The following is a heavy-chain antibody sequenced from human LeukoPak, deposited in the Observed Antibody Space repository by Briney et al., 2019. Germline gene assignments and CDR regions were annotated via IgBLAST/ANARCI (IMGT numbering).Heavy chain of an antibody. Sequence: ASVKVSCKASGGTFSSYAISWVRQAPGQGLEWMGGIIPIFGTASYAQKFQGRVTITADKSTSTAYMELSSLRSEDTAVYYCARSVVVVVASYYYYYGMDVWGKGTTVTVSS. J-gene: IGHJ6*04. CDR2: IIPIFGTA. V-gene: IGHV1-69*06. D-gene: IGHD2-15*01. CDR3: ARSVVVVVASYYYYYGMDV. CDR1: GGTFSSYA.